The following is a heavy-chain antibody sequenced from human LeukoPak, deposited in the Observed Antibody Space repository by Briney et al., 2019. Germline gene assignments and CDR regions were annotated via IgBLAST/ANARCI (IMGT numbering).Heavy chain of an antibody. V-gene: IGHV3-7*01. CDR3: ARGYYYGMDV. J-gene: IGHJ6*02. CDR2: IMGDGSEK. CDR1: GFTFSTYW. Sequence: GGSLRLSCAASGFTFSTYWMSWVRQAPGKGLEWVANIMGDGSEKYYVDSVKGRFTTSRDNAKNSLYLQMNSLRAEDTAVYYCARGYYYGMDVWGQGTTVTVSS.